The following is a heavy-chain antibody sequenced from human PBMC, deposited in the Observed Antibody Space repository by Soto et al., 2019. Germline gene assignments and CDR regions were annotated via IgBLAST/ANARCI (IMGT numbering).Heavy chain of an antibody. J-gene: IGHJ4*02. V-gene: IGHV3-43*01. Sequence: PGGSLRLSCAASGFTFGDHTMYWVRHAPGKGLEWVSLISWDGSRTNYADAVQGRFLISRDNSKNSLYLQMNSLTTDDTALYYCVKDSPHFLGTTSCFDHWGPGTQVAVSS. D-gene: IGHD3-3*01. CDR2: ISWDGSRT. CDR3: VKDSPHFLGTTSCFDH. CDR1: GFTFGDHT.